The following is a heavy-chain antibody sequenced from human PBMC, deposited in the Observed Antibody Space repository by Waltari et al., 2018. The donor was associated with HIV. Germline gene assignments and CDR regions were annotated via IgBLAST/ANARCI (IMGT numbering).Heavy chain of an antibody. CDR3: ARVSITMVRGVIINPFDY. D-gene: IGHD3-10*01. J-gene: IGHJ4*02. V-gene: IGHV1-69*01. Sequence: QVQLVQSGAEVKKPGSSVKVSCKASGGTFSSYAISWVRQAPGQGLEWMGGIIPIFGTANYAQKFQGRVTITADESTSTAYMGLSSLRSEDTAVYYCARVSITMVRGVIINPFDYWGQGTLVTVSS. CDR1: GGTFSSYA. CDR2: IIPIFGTA.